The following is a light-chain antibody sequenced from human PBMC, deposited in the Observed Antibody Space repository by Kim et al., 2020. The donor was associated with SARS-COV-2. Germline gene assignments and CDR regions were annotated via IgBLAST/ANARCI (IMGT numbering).Light chain of an antibody. CDR2: QDS. Sequence: QGQTASINCAEDKWADKYACWYQQKPGQTPVLVIYQDSKRPAGIPERFSGSNSGNPATLTISGTQAMDEADYYCQAWDSSTYVFGPGTKVTVL. CDR1: KWADKY. V-gene: IGLV3-1*01. J-gene: IGLJ1*01. CDR3: QAWDSSTYV.